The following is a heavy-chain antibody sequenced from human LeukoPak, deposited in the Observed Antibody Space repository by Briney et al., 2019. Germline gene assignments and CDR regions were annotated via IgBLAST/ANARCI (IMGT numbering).Heavy chain of an antibody. CDR2: IYNSGST. V-gene: IGHV4-59*01. CDR1: GASLSNYY. J-gene: IGHJ4*02. D-gene: IGHD5/OR15-5a*01. Sequence: PSETLSLTCTVSGASLSNYYWTWIRQPPGKGLEWIGYIYNSGSTNYDPSLKSRVTISMDVSKNQFSLKLTSLTAADTAVYYCARGMELVSTPFDHWGQGTLVTVSS. CDR3: ARGMELVSTPFDH.